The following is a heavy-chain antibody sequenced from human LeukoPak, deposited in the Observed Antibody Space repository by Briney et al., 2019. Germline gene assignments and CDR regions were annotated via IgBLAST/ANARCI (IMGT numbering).Heavy chain of an antibody. CDR1: GGTFSSYV. CDR2: IIPIFGTA. V-gene: IGHV1-69*13. CDR3: ARARDGVTTFDY. J-gene: IGHJ4*02. D-gene: IGHD4-11*01. Sequence: ASVKVSCKASGGTFSSYVISWVRQAPGQGLEWMGGIIPIFGTANYAQKFQGRVTITADESTSTAYMELSSLRSEDTAVYYCARARDGVTTFDYWGQGTLVTVSS.